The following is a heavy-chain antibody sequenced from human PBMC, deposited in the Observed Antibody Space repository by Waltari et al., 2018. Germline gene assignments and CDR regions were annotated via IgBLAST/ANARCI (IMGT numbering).Heavy chain of an antibody. Sequence: QLQLQESGPGLVKPSETLSLTCTVSGGSISSSSYYWGWIRQPPGKGLEWIGSIYYSWITYYNPSLKQRVTTSVDTSKNQFSLKLSSVPAADTAVYYCLRVSGSYDWFDPRGQGTLVTVSS. CDR2: IYYSWIT. V-gene: IGHV4-39*07. CDR3: LRVSGSYDWFDP. J-gene: IGHJ5*02. CDR1: GGSISSSSYY. D-gene: IGHD1-26*01.